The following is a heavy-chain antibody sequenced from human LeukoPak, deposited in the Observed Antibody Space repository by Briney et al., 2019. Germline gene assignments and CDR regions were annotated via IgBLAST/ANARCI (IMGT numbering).Heavy chain of an antibody. J-gene: IGHJ3*02. CDR1: GGSISSYY. Sequence: PSETLSLTCTVSGGSISSYYWSWIRQPPGKGLEWIGYIYYSGSTNYNPSLKSRVTISVDTSKNQFSLKLSSVTAADTAVYYCARHSSGWTNDAFDIWGQGTMVTVSS. D-gene: IGHD6-19*01. V-gene: IGHV4-59*08. CDR2: IYYSGST. CDR3: ARHSSGWTNDAFDI.